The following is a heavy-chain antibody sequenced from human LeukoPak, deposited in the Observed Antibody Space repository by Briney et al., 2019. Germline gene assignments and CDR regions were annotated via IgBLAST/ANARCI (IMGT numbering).Heavy chain of an antibody. CDR3: ARANDGSGSYGY. J-gene: IGHJ4*02. V-gene: IGHV4-30-4*08. CDR2: IYYSGST. CDR1: GGSISSGDYY. Sequence: SETLPLTCTVSGGSISSGDYYWSWIRQPPGKGLEWIGYIYYSGSTYYNPSLKSRVTISVDTSKNQFSLKLGSVTAADTAVYYCARANDGSGSYGYWGQGTLVTVSS. D-gene: IGHD3-10*01.